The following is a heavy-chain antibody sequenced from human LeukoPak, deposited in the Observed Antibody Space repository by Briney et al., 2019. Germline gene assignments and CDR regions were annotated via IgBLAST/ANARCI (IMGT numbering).Heavy chain of an antibody. CDR1: GYSFTSYY. CDR3: ASGSDSSENYFDY. D-gene: IGHD3-22*01. CDR2: IIPIFGTA. Sequence: GASVKVSCKASGYSFTSYYMHWVRQAPGQGLEWMGGIIPIFGTANYAQKFQGRVTITADKSTSTAYMELSSLRSEDTAVYYCASGSDSSENYFDYWGQGTLVTVSS. J-gene: IGHJ4*02. V-gene: IGHV1-69*06.